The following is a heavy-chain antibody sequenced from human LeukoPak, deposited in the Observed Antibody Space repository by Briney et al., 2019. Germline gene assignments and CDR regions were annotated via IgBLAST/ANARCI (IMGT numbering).Heavy chain of an antibody. CDR1: GGSISSGDYY. V-gene: IGHV4-30-4*01. CDR2: IYYSGST. D-gene: IGHD3-22*01. Sequence: SQTLSLTCTVSGGSISSGDYYWSWIRRPPGKGLEWIGYIYYSGSTYYNPSLKGRVTISVDTSKNQFSLKLSSVTAADTAVYYCARSFDNDSSVDYWGQGTLVTVSS. CDR3: ARSFDNDSSVDY. J-gene: IGHJ4*02.